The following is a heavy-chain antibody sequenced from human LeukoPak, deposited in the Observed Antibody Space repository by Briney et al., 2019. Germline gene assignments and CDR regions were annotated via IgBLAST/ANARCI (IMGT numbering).Heavy chain of an antibody. CDR3: ARDSRYCSGGSCYVYYYYGMDV. Sequence: SGTLSLTCAVSGGSIRSSNWSSWVRQPPGKGLECIGEIYHSGSTNYNPSLKSRVTISVDKSKNQFSLKLSSVTAADTAVYYCARDSRYCSGGSCYVYYYYGMDVWGKGTTVTVSS. V-gene: IGHV4-4*02. CDR1: GGSIRSSNW. J-gene: IGHJ6*04. CDR2: IYHSGST. D-gene: IGHD2-15*01.